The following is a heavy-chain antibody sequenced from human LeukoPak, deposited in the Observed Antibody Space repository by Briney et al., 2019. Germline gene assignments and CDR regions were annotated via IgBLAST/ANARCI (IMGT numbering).Heavy chain of an antibody. J-gene: IGHJ4*02. D-gene: IGHD1-26*01. Sequence: PSETLSLTCTVSGGSISNSSYYWGWIRQPPGKGLEWIGSIYYSGSTYYNPSLKSRVTISVDTSKNQFSLKLSSVTAADTAVYYCARVPRGELLTTHFDYWGQGTLVTVSS. CDR2: IYYSGST. CDR3: ARVPRGELLTTHFDY. CDR1: GGSISNSSYY. V-gene: IGHV4-39*07.